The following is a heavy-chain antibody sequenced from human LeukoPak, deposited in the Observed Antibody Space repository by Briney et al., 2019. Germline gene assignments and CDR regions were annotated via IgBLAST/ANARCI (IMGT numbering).Heavy chain of an antibody. Sequence: GGSLRLSCAASGFTFSTYSMNWVRQAPGKGLEWVSYISSSSSIIYYADSVKGRFTISRDNAKNSLYLQMNSLRAEDTAVYYCARRGTGHGMDVWGQGTTVIVSS. V-gene: IGHV3-48*01. CDR2: ISSSSSII. J-gene: IGHJ6*02. CDR1: GFTFSTYS. D-gene: IGHD1-1*01. CDR3: ARRGTGHGMDV.